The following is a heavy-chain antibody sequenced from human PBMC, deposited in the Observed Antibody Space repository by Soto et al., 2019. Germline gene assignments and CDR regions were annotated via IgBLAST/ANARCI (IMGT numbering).Heavy chain of an antibody. Sequence: LRLSCAASGFSVSSNYMSWVRQAPGEGLEWVAIIYINGSTDYADSVQGRFSVSRDIYKNTLFLQMNNLRAEDTAVYFCSGDPSGYDEGDWYHGVDVWGQGTTVTVSS. CDR2: IYINGST. J-gene: IGHJ6*02. CDR1: GFSVSSNY. CDR3: SGDPSGYDEGDWYHGVDV. V-gene: IGHV3-53*01. D-gene: IGHD5-12*01.